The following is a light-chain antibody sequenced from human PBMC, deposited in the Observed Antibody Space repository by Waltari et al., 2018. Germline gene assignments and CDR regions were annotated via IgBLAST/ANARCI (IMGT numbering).Light chain of an antibody. V-gene: IGLV1-47*01. Sequence: QSVLTQPPSASGTPGQRVSISCSGSHANLGSNFLYWYQKVPGMAPNLLIYRNTQRPSGVPDRSSGSKFGTSASLAISGLRSEDEAVYYCASWDDSHYVFGTGTKVTVL. CDR2: RNT. CDR3: ASWDDSHYV. J-gene: IGLJ1*01. CDR1: HANLGSNF.